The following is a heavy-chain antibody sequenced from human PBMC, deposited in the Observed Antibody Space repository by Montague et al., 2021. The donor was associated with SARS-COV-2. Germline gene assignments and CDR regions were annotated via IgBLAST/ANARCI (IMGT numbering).Heavy chain of an antibody. D-gene: IGHD3-9*01. Sequence: SLRLSRAASGFTFSDSPMSLFRQAPGKGLDWVSVIHSAGRGTYYADSVQGRFTISRDNLKNTVYLQMNSLRDVDTAVYYCAKVGDILAGYSLINLDAWGQGTLVVVSS. V-gene: IGHV3-23*03. CDR1: GFTFSDSP. J-gene: IGHJ5*02. CDR2: IHSAGRGT. CDR3: AKVGDILAGYSLINLDA.